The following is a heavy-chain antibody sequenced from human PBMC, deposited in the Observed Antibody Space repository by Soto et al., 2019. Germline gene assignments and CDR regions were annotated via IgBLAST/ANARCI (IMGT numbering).Heavy chain of an antibody. Sequence: QVQLVQSGGEVKRPGASVKVSCKASGYTFTNYGITWVRQAPGQGLEWMGWISGYNGDTNYAQKFQGRVTMTTDTSTSTAYRELRSLTSDDTAVYYCARDSGFDPWGQGTLVTVSS. CDR2: ISGYNGDT. CDR3: ARDSGFDP. D-gene: IGHD3-10*01. J-gene: IGHJ5*02. V-gene: IGHV1-18*01. CDR1: GYTFTNYG.